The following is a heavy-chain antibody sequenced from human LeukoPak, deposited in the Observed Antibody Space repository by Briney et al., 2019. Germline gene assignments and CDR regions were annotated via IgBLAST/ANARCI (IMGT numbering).Heavy chain of an antibody. CDR3: ARDNPRTTGYSSGSTFDF. Sequence: PSETLSLTCAVSGGSPSPPAGGFWLRRPPGKGLEGIGKVIPSGGGNKNYNPSLKSRATISIDTSRNQFSLNLRSVTAADTAVYFCARDNPRTTGYSSGSTFDFWGQGILVTVSS. V-gene: IGHV4-4*02. CDR2: VIPSGGGNK. J-gene: IGHJ4*02. CDR1: GGSPSPPAG. D-gene: IGHD6-19*01.